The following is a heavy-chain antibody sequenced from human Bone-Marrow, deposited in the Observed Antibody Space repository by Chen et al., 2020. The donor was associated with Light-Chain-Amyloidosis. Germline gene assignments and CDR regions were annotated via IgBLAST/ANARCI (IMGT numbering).Heavy chain of an antibody. D-gene: IGHD5-12*01. V-gene: IGHV5-51*01. CDR3: ARRRDGYYFDY. J-gene: IGHJ4*02. CDR1: GYTFPNYW. Sequence: EVQLEQSGPEVKKPGESLKISCKGSGYTFPNYWIGWVRQMPGTGLEWMGVIYPDDSDAIYSPSFEGQVTISADKSITPAYLQWRSLKASDTAMYYCARRRDGYYFDYWGQGTLVTVSS. CDR2: IYPDDSDA.